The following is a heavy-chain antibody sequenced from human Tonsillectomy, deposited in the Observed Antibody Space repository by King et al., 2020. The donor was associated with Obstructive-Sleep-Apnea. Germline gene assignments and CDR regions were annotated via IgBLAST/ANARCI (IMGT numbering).Heavy chain of an antibody. CDR3: AKDKGGYYYGSWSYVPD. CDR1: GFTFVDSA. Sequence: VQLVESGGGLVQPGRSLILSCAASGFTFVDSATHWVRQAPGKGLEWGSGISWNRGSLGYADSVEGRFTISRDNAKNSLYLQMNSLRAEDTAWYYCAKDKGGYYYGSWSYVPDWGQGTLVTVSS. J-gene: IGHJ4*02. CDR2: ISWNRGSL. D-gene: IGHD3-10*01. V-gene: IGHV3-9*01.